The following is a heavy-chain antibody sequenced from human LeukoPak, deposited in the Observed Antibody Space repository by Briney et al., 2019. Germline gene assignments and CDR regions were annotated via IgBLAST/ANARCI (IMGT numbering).Heavy chain of an antibody. CDR2: ISYDGSNK. V-gene: IGHV3-30*04. D-gene: IGHD4-17*01. J-gene: IGHJ4*02. CDR3: LGGDDYGDYGDY. Sequence: GGSLRHSCAASGFTFSSYAMHWVRQAPGKGLEWVAVISYDGSNKYYADSVKGRFTISRDNSKNTLYLQMNSLRAEDTAVYYCLGGDDYGDYGDYWGQGTLVTVSS. CDR1: GFTFSSYA.